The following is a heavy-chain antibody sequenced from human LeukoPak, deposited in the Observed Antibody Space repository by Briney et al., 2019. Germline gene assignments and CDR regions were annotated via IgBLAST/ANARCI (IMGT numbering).Heavy chain of an antibody. CDR2: INTNTGGT. CDR1: GYSFTGYY. J-gene: IGHJ3*02. CDR3: ARDLGYNYGYAFDI. V-gene: IGHV1-2*06. D-gene: IGHD5-18*01. Sequence: ASVKVSCKTSGYSFTGYYMHWVRQAPGQGLEWMGLINTNTGGTNYAQRFQGRVTVTRDTSISTAYMDLSRLRSDDTAVYYCARDLGYNYGYAFDIWGQGTMVTVSS.